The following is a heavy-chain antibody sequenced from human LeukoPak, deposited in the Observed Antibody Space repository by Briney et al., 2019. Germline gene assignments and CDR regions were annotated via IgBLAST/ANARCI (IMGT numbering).Heavy chain of an antibody. CDR2: INPNSGGT. V-gene: IGHV1-2*02. D-gene: IGHD5-24*01. CDR1: GYTFTGYY. J-gene: IGHJ3*02. Sequence: ASVTVSCKASGYTFTGYYMHWVRQAPGQGLEWMGWINPNSGGTNYAQKFQGRVTMTRDTSISTAYMELSRLRSDDTAVYYCARYLGRDGYNLYSTRYVAAFDIWGQGTMVTVSS. CDR3: ARYLGRDGYNLYSTRYVAAFDI.